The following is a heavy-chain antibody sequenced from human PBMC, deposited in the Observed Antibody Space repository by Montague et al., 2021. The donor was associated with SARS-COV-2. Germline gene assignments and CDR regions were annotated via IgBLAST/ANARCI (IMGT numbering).Heavy chain of an antibody. D-gene: IGHD2-15*01. Sequence: TLSLTCTVSGGSISNGGYYCSWIRQHPGKGLEWIGYMYDSGSTYYNPSLTSRVTMSLDTSKNQFSLKLSSVTAADTAVYYCARGDGVVVAAPYIWVQGTMVTVSS. V-gene: IGHV4-31*03. J-gene: IGHJ3*02. CDR2: MYDSGST. CDR1: GGSISNGGYY. CDR3: ARGDGVVVAAPYI.